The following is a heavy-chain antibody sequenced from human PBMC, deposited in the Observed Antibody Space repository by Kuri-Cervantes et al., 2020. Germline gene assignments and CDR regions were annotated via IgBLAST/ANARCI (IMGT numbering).Heavy chain of an antibody. CDR3: ARGTIFGPWLSPTGDGFDF. V-gene: IGHV4-34*01. CDR2: INHSGST. CDR1: GGSFSGCH. J-gene: IGHJ3*01. Sequence: SQTLSLTCAVSGGSFSGCHCTWVRQPPGQGLEWIGEINHSGSTSYNPTLQSRVIISVDTSKNQFSLKLTSVTAADTAVYYCARGTIFGPWLSPTGDGFDFWGQGTMVTVSS. D-gene: IGHD3-3*01.